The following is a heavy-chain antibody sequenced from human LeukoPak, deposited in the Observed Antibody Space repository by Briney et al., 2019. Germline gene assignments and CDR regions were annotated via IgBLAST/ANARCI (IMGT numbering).Heavy chain of an antibody. CDR2: IYTSGST. J-gene: IGHJ4*02. CDR1: GGSISSYY. CDR3: ARGGSSTSAEFDY. D-gene: IGHD2-2*01. V-gene: IGHV4-4*09. Sequence: SGTLSLTCTVSGGSISSYYWSWIRQPPGKGLEWIGYIYTSGSTNYNPSLKSRVTISVDTSKNQFSLKLSSVTAADTAVYYCARGGSSTSAEFDYWGQGTLVTVSS.